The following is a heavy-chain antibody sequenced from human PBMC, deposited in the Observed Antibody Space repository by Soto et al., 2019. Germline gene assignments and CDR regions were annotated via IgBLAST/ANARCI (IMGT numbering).Heavy chain of an antibody. D-gene: IGHD4-4*01. CDR2: INPNSGGT. V-gene: IGHV1-2*04. CDR3: ARGLTVTKYSLYYYYGMDV. CDR1: GYTFTGYY. J-gene: IGHJ6*02. Sequence: ASVKVSCKASGYTFTGYYMHWVRQAPGQGLEWMGWINPNSGGTNYAQKFQGWVTMTRDTSISTAYMELSRLRSDDTAVYYCARGLTVTKYSLYYYYGMDVWGQGTTVTVSS.